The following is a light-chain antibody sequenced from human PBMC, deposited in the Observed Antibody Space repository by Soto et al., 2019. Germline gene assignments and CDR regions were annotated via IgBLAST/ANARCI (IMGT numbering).Light chain of an antibody. CDR2: HVS. V-gene: IGLV2-14*01. CDR3: NSYTTSSTVV. Sequence: QSALTQPASVSGSPGQSITISCTGTSSDVGAYNYVSWYQQYPGKVPKLMIYHVSNRPSGVSNRFSGSKSGNTASLTISGLQAEDEADHYCNSYTTSSTVVFGGGTKLTVL. CDR1: SSDVGAYNY. J-gene: IGLJ2*01.